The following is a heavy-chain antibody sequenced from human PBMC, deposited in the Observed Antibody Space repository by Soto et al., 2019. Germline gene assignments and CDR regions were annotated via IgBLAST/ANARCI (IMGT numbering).Heavy chain of an antibody. Sequence: ASVKVSCKASGYTFTSYDINWVRQATGQGLEWMGWMNPNSGNTGYAQKFQGRVTMTRNTSISTAYMELSSLRSEDTAVYYCARVRYSSSWYFPRDFDYWGQGTLVTVSS. CDR2: MNPNSGNT. CDR1: GYTFTSYD. D-gene: IGHD6-13*01. CDR3: ARVRYSSSWYFPRDFDY. V-gene: IGHV1-8*01. J-gene: IGHJ4*02.